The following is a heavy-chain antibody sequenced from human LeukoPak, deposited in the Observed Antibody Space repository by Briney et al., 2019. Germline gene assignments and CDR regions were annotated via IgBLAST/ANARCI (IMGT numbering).Heavy chain of an antibody. CDR1: GGSFSDYY. Sequence: SETLSLTCGVYGGSFSDYYWSWIRQPPGKGLEWIGEINHSGSTNYNPSLKSRVTISVDTSKNQFSLKVNSVTAADTAVYYCARGTDDYAWGSYLLDYWGQGTLVTVSS. CDR2: INHSGST. J-gene: IGHJ4*02. D-gene: IGHD3-16*02. CDR3: ARGTDDYAWGSYLLDY. V-gene: IGHV4-34*01.